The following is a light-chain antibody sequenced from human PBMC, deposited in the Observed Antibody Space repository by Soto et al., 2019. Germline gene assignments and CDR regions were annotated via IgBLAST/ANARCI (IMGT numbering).Light chain of an antibody. CDR1: QSVSSN. CDR2: GAS. J-gene: IGKJ1*01. CDR3: QQYGSSPTT. Sequence: EIVMTQSPATLSVSQGERATLSCRASQSVSSNLAWYQQKPGQAPRLLIYGASTRATGIPDRFSASGSGTDFALTIIRLEPEDFAVYHCQQYGSSPTTFGQGTKVDIK. V-gene: IGKV3-20*01.